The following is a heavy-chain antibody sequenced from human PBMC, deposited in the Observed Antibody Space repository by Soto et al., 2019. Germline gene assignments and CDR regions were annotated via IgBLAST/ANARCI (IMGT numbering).Heavy chain of an antibody. V-gene: IGHV4-61*01. CDR3: ARERGDSHWIDP. D-gene: IGHD2-21*01. CDR2: VENSGST. Sequence: PSETLSLTCSVSGGSVSSESYYWSWIRQPPGKGLEWIGNVENSGSTKYNPSLKSRVTISVDTSKNQFSLKLSSVTGADTAVYYCARERGDSHWIDPWGQGTLVTVSS. J-gene: IGHJ5*02. CDR1: GGSVSSESYY.